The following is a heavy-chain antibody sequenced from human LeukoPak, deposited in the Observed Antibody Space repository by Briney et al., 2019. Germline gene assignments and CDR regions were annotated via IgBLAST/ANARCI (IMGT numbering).Heavy chain of an antibody. Sequence: ASVKVSCKASGYTFTGYYMHWVRQAPGQGLEWMGWINPNSGGTNYAQKFQGRVTMTRDTSISTAYMELSRLRSEDTAVYYCARGRRGYGSGSHKSLYYYYYMDVWGKGTTVTVSS. J-gene: IGHJ6*03. D-gene: IGHD3-10*01. CDR3: ARGRRGYGSGSHKSLYYYYYMDV. V-gene: IGHV1-2*02. CDR1: GYTFTGYY. CDR2: INPNSGGT.